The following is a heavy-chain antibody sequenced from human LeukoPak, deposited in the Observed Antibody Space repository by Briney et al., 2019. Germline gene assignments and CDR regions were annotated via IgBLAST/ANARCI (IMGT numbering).Heavy chain of an antibody. D-gene: IGHD6-13*01. V-gene: IGHV3-9*01. Sequence: GRSLRFSCAASGFTFDDYAMHWVRQAPGKGLEWVSGISWNSGSIGYADSVKGRFTISRDNAKNSLYLQMNSLRAEDTALYYCAKEVLQQQQYGMDVWGQGTTVTVSS. CDR3: AKEVLQQQQYGMDV. J-gene: IGHJ6*02. CDR1: GFTFDDYA. CDR2: ISWNSGSI.